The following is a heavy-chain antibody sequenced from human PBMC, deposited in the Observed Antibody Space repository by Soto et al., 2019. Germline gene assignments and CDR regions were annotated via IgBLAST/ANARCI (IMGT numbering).Heavy chain of an antibody. CDR3: ARDAGIVGAYYFDH. CDR1: GDSISSYY. J-gene: IGHJ4*02. Sequence: SETLSLTCSVSGDSISSYYWNWIRQPPGKGLEWIGYVYFSGNTKYNTSLESRAKISVDTSRNQFSLRLTSVTAADTAVYYCARDAGIVGAYYFDHWGQGILVNV. D-gene: IGHD1-26*01. V-gene: IGHV4-59*01. CDR2: VYFSGNT.